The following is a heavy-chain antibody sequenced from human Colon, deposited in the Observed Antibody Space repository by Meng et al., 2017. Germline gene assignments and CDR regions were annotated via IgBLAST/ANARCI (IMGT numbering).Heavy chain of an antibody. Sequence: QVQLQQWGAGLLKPSETLSLTCAVYGGSFSGYYWSWIRQPPGKELEWIGEINHSGSANYNPSLKSRVTISVDTSKKQFPLNLSSVTAADTAVYYCARRGGSGNYSPWGQGTLVTVSS. D-gene: IGHD3-10*01. J-gene: IGHJ5*02. V-gene: IGHV4-34*01. CDR2: INHSGSA. CDR3: ARRGGSGNYSP. CDR1: GGSFSGYY.